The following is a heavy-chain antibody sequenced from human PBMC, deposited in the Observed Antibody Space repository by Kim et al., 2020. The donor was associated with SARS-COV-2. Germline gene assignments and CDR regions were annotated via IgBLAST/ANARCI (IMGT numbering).Heavy chain of an antibody. J-gene: IGHJ6*02. V-gene: IGHV4-31*03. CDR1: GGSISSGGYY. CDR3: ARDNMVRGVASYYVIDV. D-gene: IGHD3-10*01. Sequence: SETLSLTCTVSGGSISSGGYYWSWIRQHPGKGLEWIGYIYYSGSTYYNPSLKSRVTISVDTSKNQFSLKLSSVTAADTAVYYCARDNMVRGVASYYVIDVGGQGTTVTVSS. CDR2: IYYSGST.